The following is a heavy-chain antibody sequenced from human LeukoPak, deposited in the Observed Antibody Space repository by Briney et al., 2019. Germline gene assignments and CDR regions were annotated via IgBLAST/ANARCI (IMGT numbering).Heavy chain of an antibody. V-gene: IGHV4-34*01. CDR1: GGSFSGYY. CDR3: ARRRAIWNAVSVRLYYYYYMDV. J-gene: IGHJ6*03. Sequence: SETLSLTCAVYGGSFSGYYWSWIRQPPGKGLEWIGEINHSGSTNYNPSLKSRVTISVDTSKNQFSLKLSSVTAADTAVYYCARRRAIWNAVSVRLYYYYYMDVWGKGTTVTVSS. CDR2: INHSGST. D-gene: IGHD1-1*01.